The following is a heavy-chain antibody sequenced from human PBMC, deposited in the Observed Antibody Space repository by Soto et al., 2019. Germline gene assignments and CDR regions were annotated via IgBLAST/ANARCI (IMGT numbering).Heavy chain of an antibody. V-gene: IGHV3-21*01. Sequence: GGSLRLSCEASAFTFGSHTMNWVRQAPGKGLEWVSSINSGGTHTYYADSVKGRFTISRDNAKNSLYLQMNSLRAEDAAVYYCSREVQPGLRREYDYWGQGALVTVSS. CDR3: SREVQPGLRREYDY. CDR1: AFTFGSHT. D-gene: IGHD1-1*01. CDR2: INSGGTHT. J-gene: IGHJ4*02.